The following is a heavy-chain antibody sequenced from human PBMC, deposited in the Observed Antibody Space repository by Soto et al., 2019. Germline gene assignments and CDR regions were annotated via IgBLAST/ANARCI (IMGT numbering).Heavy chain of an antibody. V-gene: IGHV4-30-4*01. Sequence: QVQLQESGPRLVSPSQILSLTCTVSGGSISSAAYCWSWIRQSPDKGLEWIGHIYDGGTTYSSPSLKGRVTISADTSETQFSLKLSSVSAAVTAVYYCARGPSGDKVDYWGQGIQVTVSS. D-gene: IGHD7-27*01. CDR2: IYDGGTT. CDR1: GGSISSAAYC. J-gene: IGHJ4*02. CDR3: ARGPSGDKVDY.